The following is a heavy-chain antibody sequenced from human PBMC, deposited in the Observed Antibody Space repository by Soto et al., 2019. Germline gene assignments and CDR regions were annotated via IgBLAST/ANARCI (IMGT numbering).Heavy chain of an antibody. D-gene: IGHD3-16*02. CDR2: IYETGST. CDR3: ARHYSDLGELSLYIAWFDP. Sequence: SETLSLTCTVSGGSISRSGYWWGWIRQPPGKGLEWIGSIYETGSTNYNPSLKSRVTISVDTSKNQFSLKLSSVTAADTAVYYCARHYSDLGELSLYIAWFDPWGQGTLVTVSS. V-gene: IGHV4-39*01. CDR1: GGSISRSGYW. J-gene: IGHJ5*02.